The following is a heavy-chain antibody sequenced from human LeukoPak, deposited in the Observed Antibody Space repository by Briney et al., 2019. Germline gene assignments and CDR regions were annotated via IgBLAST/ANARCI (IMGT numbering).Heavy chain of an antibody. D-gene: IGHD4-17*01. J-gene: IGHJ4*02. CDR1: GFTFSSYE. V-gene: IGHV3-48*03. CDR3: ARVYGDYYKFDY. CDR2: ISSSGSTI. Sequence: GGSLRLSCAASGFTFSSYEMNWVRQAPGKGLEWVSYISSSGSTIYYADPVKGRFTISRDNAKNSLYLQMNSLRAEDTAVYYCARVYGDYYKFDYWGQGTLVTVSS.